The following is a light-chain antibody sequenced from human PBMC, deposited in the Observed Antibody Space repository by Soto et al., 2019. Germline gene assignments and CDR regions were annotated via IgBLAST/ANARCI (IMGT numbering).Light chain of an antibody. CDR1: QSVSSRN. Sequence: EIVLTQSPGTVSFSPGERATLSCRASQSVSSRNLAWYRQKPGQAPSLLIFGASNRATGIPDQFSGSGSGTDFTLTISRLEPEDCAVYYRLRYGDSPPAYTFGQGTKLEIK. V-gene: IGKV3-20*01. CDR2: GAS. J-gene: IGKJ2*01. CDR3: LRYGDSPPAYT.